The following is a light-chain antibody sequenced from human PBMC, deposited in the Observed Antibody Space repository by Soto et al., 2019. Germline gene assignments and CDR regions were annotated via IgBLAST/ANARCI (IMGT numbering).Light chain of an antibody. Sequence: IIVSKSLATVSVSKGETASLSCRASQSAGNFLAWYQQKPGQAPRLLIYYISTSATCIPARVCDSGSGTEYSLSTAILQSEDAVVYYCPQYTQWPITNGEGTRLEIK. CDR3: PQYTQWPIT. J-gene: IGKJ5*01. CDR2: YIS. CDR1: QSAGNF. V-gene: IGKV3D-15*01.